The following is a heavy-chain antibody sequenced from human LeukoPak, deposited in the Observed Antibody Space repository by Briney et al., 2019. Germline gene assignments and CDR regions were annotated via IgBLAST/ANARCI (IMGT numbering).Heavy chain of an antibody. Sequence: GGSLRLSCAASGFTFSSYGMSWVRQAPGKGLEWVSAISGSGGSTYYADSVKGRFTISRDNSKNTLYLQMHSLRAEDTAVYYCAREGVLLWFGELSPNYMDVWGKGTTVTISS. CDR2: ISGSGGST. D-gene: IGHD3-10*01. V-gene: IGHV3-23*01. CDR1: GFTFSSYG. CDR3: AREGVLLWFGELSPNYMDV. J-gene: IGHJ6*03.